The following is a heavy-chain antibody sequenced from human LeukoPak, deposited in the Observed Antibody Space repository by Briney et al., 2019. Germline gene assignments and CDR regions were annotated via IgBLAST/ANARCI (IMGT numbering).Heavy chain of an antibody. CDR3: ARQPIYEAYFDF. Sequence: QPGGSLRLSCVASGFPFDRYWMSWVRQAPGKGLEWVANIKRDGSEKNFVDSVKGRFTISRDNAENSLFLQMNSLRADDTAVYFCARQPIYEAYFDFWGQGTLVTVSS. V-gene: IGHV3-7*01. CDR2: IKRDGSEK. CDR1: GFPFDRYW. J-gene: IGHJ4*02. D-gene: IGHD3-16*01.